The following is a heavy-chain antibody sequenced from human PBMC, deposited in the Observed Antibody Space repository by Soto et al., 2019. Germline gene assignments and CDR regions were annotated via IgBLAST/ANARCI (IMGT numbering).Heavy chain of an antibody. J-gene: IGHJ4*02. D-gene: IGHD6-19*01. CDR3: ARGGSGWYFPKDY. V-gene: IGHV4-39*01. Sequence: SETLSLTCTVSGGSISSSSYYFFCIRQPPGKGLEWIGSIYYSGSTYYNPSLKSRVTISVDTSKNQFSLKLSSVTAADTAVYYCARGGSGWYFPKDYWGQGTLVTVS. CDR2: IYYSGST. CDR1: GGSISSSSYY.